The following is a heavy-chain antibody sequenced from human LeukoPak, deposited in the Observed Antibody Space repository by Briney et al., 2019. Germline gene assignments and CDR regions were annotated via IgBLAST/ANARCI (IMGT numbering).Heavy chain of an antibody. V-gene: IGHV4-59*01. D-gene: IGHD4-17*01. Sequence: SETLSLTCTVSGGSISSYYWSWIRQPPGEGLEWIGYIYYSGSTNYNPSLKSRVTISVDTSKNQFSLKLSSVTAADTAVYYCARAYGDYEGDYWGQGTLATVSS. CDR2: IYYSGST. CDR1: GGSISSYY. J-gene: IGHJ4*02. CDR3: ARAYGDYEGDY.